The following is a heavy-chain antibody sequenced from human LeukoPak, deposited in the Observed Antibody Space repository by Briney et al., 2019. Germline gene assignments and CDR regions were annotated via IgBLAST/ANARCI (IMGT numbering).Heavy chain of an antibody. CDR2: ISGSGGST. D-gene: IGHD3-10*01. V-gene: IGHV3-23*01. J-gene: IGHJ4*02. CDR3: AYTMDSHYFDY. Sequence: GGSLRLSCAASGFTFSSYAMSWVRQAPGKGLEWVSAISGSGGSTYYADSVKGRFTIPRDNSKNTLYLQMNSLRAEDTAVYYCAYTMDSHYFDYWGQGTLVTVSS. CDR1: GFTFSSYA.